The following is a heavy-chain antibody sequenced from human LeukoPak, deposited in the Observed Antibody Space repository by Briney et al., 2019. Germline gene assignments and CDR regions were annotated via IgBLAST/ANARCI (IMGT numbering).Heavy chain of an antibody. Sequence: GGSLRLSCAASGFTFSNAWMSWVRQAPGKGLEWVGRIKSKTDGGTTDYAAPVKGRFTISRDDSKNTLYLQMNSLKTEGTAVYYCTTESPYSGSYSRWGQGTLVTVSS. D-gene: IGHD1-26*01. J-gene: IGHJ4*02. CDR1: GFTFSNAW. CDR3: TTESPYSGSYSR. CDR2: IKSKTDGGTT. V-gene: IGHV3-15*01.